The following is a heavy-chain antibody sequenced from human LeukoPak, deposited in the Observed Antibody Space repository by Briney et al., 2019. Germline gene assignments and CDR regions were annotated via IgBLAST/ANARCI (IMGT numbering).Heavy chain of an antibody. D-gene: IGHD4-23*01. CDR1: GFTFSTYN. J-gene: IGHJ4*01. CDR3: AFQDGGIVF. Sequence: PRGSTRLSCAASGFTFSTYNLNWVRQAAGKGLEWVSYISSGSGSIYADSVKGRFTISRDNAKNSLYLQMNSLRDDDTAVYYCAFQDGGIVFWGQGSLVTVSS. CDR2: ISSGSGS. V-gene: IGHV3-48*02.